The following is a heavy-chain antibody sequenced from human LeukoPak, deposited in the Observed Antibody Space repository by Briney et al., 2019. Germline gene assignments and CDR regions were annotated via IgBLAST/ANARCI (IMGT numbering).Heavy chain of an antibody. CDR1: GFTFSGSA. CDR3: TSSITGTTFDY. D-gene: IGHD1-7*01. Sequence: GGSLRLSCAASGFTFSGSAMHWIRQASGKVLERVGLIRSKANSYATAYGASVKGRFTISRDDSKNTANLQMNSLKTDDTAVYYCTSSITGTTFDYWGQGTLVTVSS. V-gene: IGHV3-73*01. CDR2: IRSKANSYAT. J-gene: IGHJ4*02.